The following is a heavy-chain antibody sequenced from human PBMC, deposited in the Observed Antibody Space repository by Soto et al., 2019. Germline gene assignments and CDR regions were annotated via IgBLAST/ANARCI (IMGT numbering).Heavy chain of an antibody. V-gene: IGHV4-34*01. J-gene: IGHJ4*02. Sequence: QVQLQQWGAGLLKPSETLSLTCAVYGGSFSGYYWSWIRQPPGKGLEWIGEINHSGSTNYNPSLKSRVTISVDTSKNQFSLKLSSVTAADTAVYYCARGGATMVRGVTSLGYWGQGTLVTVSS. CDR2: INHSGST. D-gene: IGHD3-10*01. CDR3: ARGGATMVRGVTSLGY. CDR1: GGSFSGYY.